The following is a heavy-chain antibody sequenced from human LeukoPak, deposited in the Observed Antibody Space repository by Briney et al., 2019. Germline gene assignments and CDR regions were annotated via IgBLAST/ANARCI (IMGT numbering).Heavy chain of an antibody. CDR3: ARESCSNIRCHDAFDI. J-gene: IGHJ3*02. Sequence: GGSLRLSCAASGFTVSSTYMTWVRQAPGKGLECVSVIYSGGDTYYNDSVKGRFSVSRDSSKKHLYLQMNSLRADDTAVYYCARESCSNIRCHDAFDIWGQGTMVTVSS. CDR2: IYSGGDT. V-gene: IGHV3-53*01. CDR1: GFTVSSTY. D-gene: IGHD2-2*01.